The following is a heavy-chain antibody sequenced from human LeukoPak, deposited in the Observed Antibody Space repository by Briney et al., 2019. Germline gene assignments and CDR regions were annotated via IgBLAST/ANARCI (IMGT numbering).Heavy chain of an antibody. D-gene: IGHD1-26*01. CDR2: IDSTSGYI. CDR3: ARDRGGSYSAIDY. CDR1: GFTFRSAS. Sequence: GGSLRLSCVGSGFTFRSASMNWVRQAPGKGMEWVSYIDSTSGYIYYADSVKGRFTISRDNAKNSLYLQMNSLRAEDTAVYYCARDRGGSYSAIDYWGQGTLVTVSS. J-gene: IGHJ4*02. V-gene: IGHV3-21*06.